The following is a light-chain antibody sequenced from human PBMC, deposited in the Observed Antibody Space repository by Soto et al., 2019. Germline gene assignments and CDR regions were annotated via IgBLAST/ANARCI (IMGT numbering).Light chain of an antibody. V-gene: IGKV3-11*01. CDR2: DAS. J-gene: IGKJ4*01. CDR3: QQRRSWPLT. Sequence: EVVLTQTPATLSLSPGERATLSCRASQSVKSYLVWYQQKPGQTPRLLIYDASNRATGIPARFSGSGSETDFTPTISSLEPEDFAVYYCQQRRSWPLTFVGGTRVEIK. CDR1: QSVKSY.